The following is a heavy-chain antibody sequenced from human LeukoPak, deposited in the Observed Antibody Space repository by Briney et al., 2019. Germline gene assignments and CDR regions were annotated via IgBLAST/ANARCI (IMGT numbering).Heavy chain of an antibody. CDR2: IYYSGST. J-gene: IGHJ4*02. V-gene: IGHV4-31*03. D-gene: IGHD3-22*01. CDR1: GGSLSSGGYY. Sequence: PSETLSLTCTVSGGSLSSGGYYWSWLRQHPGKGREWIGYIYYSGSTYYNPSLKSRVTTSVDTSKNQFSLKLSSVTAADTAVYYCARNPDPYYYDSSGSYFDYWGQGTLVTVSS. CDR3: ARNPDPYYYDSSGSYFDY.